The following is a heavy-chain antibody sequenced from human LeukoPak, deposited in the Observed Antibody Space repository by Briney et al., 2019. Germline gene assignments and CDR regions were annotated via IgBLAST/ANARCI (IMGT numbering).Heavy chain of an antibody. V-gene: IGHV5-51*01. D-gene: IGHD5-12*01. J-gene: IGHJ6*04. CDR1: RYSFSSYW. Sequence: GESLKISFQGSRYSFSSYWIAWVRQMPGKGLEWMGIIYPGDSDTRYSPSFQGQVSISADKSITTAYLQWSSLKAPDSAMYYCARLGGYDNYYYYGMDVWGKGTTVTVSS. CDR2: IYPGDSDT. CDR3: ARLGGYDNYYYYGMDV.